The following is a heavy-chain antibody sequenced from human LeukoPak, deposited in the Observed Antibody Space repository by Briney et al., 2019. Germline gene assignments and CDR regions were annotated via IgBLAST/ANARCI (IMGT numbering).Heavy chain of an antibody. CDR2: IKQDGSEK. D-gene: IGHD2-15*01. Sequence: GGSLRLSCEASGFTLSSYWMNWVRQAPGKGLEWVANIKQDGSEKNYVDSVKGRFTISRDNAKNSLYLQMNSLRAEDTAEYYCARGGGRYCSGGSCNDIDYWGQGTLVTVSS. J-gene: IGHJ4*02. CDR1: GFTLSSYW. V-gene: IGHV3-7*01. CDR3: ARGGGRYCSGGSCNDIDY.